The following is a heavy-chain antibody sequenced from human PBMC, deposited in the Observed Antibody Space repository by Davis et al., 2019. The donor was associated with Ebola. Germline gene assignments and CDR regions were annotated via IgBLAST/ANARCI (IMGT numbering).Heavy chain of an antibody. Sequence: PGGSLRLSCAASGFTFSSFEMTWVRQAPGKGLEWVSVIYSGGSTYYADSVKGRFTISRDNSKNTLYLQMNSLRGEDTAVYYCARERSLVVSAIGTVFDLWGQGALVTVYS. CDR1: GFTFSSFE. V-gene: IGHV3-66*01. CDR2: IYSGGST. J-gene: IGHJ4*02. CDR3: ARERSLVVSAIGTVFDL. D-gene: IGHD2-8*02.